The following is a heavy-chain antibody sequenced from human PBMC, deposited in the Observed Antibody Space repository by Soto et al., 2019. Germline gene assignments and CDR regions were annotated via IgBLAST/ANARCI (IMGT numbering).Heavy chain of an antibody. CDR1: GFTFSSYG. CDR3: ARDRGGAYFAY. Sequence: QVQLVESGGGVVQPGRSLRLSCAASGFTFSSYGMHWVRQAPGKGLAWVAVIWYDGSNKYYADSVKCRFTISRDNSQNPVYLQTTCVRTEDTAVYDCARDRGGAYFAYWGQGTLVTVSS. V-gene: IGHV3-33*01. CDR2: IWYDGSNK. D-gene: IGHD3-10*01. J-gene: IGHJ4*02.